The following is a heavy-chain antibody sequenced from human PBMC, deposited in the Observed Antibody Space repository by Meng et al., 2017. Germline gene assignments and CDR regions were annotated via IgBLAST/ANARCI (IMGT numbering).Heavy chain of an antibody. CDR3: ASRYDSSGSAAFQH. CDR1: GYTFTGYY. J-gene: IGHJ1*01. CDR2: INPNSGGT. Sequence: QGQLVQSGAEAKKPGPSVKVSCNAPGYTFTGYYMQWVRQDPGQGLEWMGWINPNSGGTNYAQKFQGRVTMTRDTSISTAYMELSRLRSDDTAVYYCASRYDSSGSAAFQHWGQGTLVTVSS. D-gene: IGHD3-22*01. V-gene: IGHV1-2*02.